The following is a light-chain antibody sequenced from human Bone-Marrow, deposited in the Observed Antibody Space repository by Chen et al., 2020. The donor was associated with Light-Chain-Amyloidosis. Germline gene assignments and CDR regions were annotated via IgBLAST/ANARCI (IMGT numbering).Light chain of an antibody. Sequence: SYVLTQPSSVSVAPGQTATIACGGNNIGSTSVHWYQPTPGQAPLLVVYDDSDRPSGIPERLCGSNSGNTATLTISRVEAGDEADYYCQVWDRSSDRPVFGGGTKLTVL. CDR1: NIGSTS. V-gene: IGLV3-21*02. J-gene: IGLJ3*02. CDR2: DDS. CDR3: QVWDRSSDRPV.